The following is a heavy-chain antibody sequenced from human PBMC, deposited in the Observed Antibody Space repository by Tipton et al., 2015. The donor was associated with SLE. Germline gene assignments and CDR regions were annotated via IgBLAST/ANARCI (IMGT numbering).Heavy chain of an antibody. CDR3: ARGADWFDY. J-gene: IGHJ5*01. Sequence: TLSLTCTVSGGSISSHYWTWIRQFPGKGLEWIGFISYSGTTYYNPSLETRLTISMDTSKTHFSLSLRSVTAADTALYFCARGADWFDYWGQGTLVTVSS. V-gene: IGHV4-59*04. CDR2: ISYSGTT. CDR1: GGSISSHY.